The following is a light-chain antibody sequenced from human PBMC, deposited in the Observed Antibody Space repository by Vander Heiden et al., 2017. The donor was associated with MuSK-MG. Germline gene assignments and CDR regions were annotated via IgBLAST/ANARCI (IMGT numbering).Light chain of an antibody. V-gene: IGLV3-21*02. CDR3: QVWDSSDDQVI. CDR1: EIGNKS. CDR2: DDS. Sequence: SYVVTQPPSVSVTPGQQATIPCGGNEIGNKSVHWYQQKPGQAPVLVVYDDSARPSGIAERFSGSKSASAATLTITRVEAGDEADYYCQVWDSSDDQVIFGGGTKLTVL. J-gene: IGLJ2*01.